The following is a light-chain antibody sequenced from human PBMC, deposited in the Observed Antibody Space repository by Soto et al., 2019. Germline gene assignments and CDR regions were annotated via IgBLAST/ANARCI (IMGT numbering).Light chain of an antibody. V-gene: IGKV3-20*01. J-gene: IGKJ3*01. CDR1: QSVSDNF. CDR2: GAS. Sequence: EIVLTQSPGTLSLSPGERVTLPCRASQSVSDNFLAWYQQKAGQAPRLIIYGASNRATGIPDRFSGRGSGTDFTLTISRLEPEDFATYYCQQYGYSPIFTFGPGTKVDIK. CDR3: QQYGYSPIFT.